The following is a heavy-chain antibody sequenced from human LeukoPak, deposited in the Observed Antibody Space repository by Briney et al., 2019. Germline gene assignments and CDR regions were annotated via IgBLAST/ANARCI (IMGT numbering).Heavy chain of an antibody. V-gene: IGHV4-30-2*01. CDR2: IFHTGNS. J-gene: IGHJ5*02. CDR1: GGSFSGYY. D-gene: IGHD3-10*01. Sequence: SETLSLTCAVYGGSFSGYYWSWIRQPSGKGLEWIGYIFHTGNSYYNPSLKSRVTISVDRSKNQFSLRLTSVTGADTAVYYCARELWFVNAPGSWVDPWGQGTLVTVSS. CDR3: ARELWFVNAPGSWVDP.